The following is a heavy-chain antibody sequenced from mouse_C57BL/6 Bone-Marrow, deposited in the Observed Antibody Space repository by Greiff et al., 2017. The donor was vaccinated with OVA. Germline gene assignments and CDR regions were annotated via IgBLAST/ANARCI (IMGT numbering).Heavy chain of an antibody. V-gene: IGHV1-64*01. CDR1: GYTFTSYW. J-gene: IGHJ4*01. CDR2: IHPNSGST. Sequence: QVQLQQPGAELVKPGASVKLSCKASGYTFTSYWMPWVKQRPGQGLEWIGMIHPNSGSTNYNEKFKSKATLTVDKSSSTAYMQLSSLTSEDSAVYYFARGGGSGYGDYYAMDYWGQGTSVTVSS. D-gene: IGHD3-2*02. CDR3: ARGGGSGYGDYYAMDY.